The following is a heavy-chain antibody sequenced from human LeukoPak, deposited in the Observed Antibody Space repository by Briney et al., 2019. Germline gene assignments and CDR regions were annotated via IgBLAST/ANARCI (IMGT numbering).Heavy chain of an antibody. Sequence: SETLSLTCTVSGGSISSYYWSWIRQPPGKGLEWIGYIYYSGSTNYNPSLKSRVTISVDTSKNQFSLKLSSVTAADTAVYYCARLGSTPLGFDIWGQGIMVTVSS. V-gene: IGHV4-59*01. CDR2: IYYSGST. CDR1: GGSISSYY. J-gene: IGHJ3*02. D-gene: IGHD5/OR15-5a*01. CDR3: ARLGSTPLGFDI.